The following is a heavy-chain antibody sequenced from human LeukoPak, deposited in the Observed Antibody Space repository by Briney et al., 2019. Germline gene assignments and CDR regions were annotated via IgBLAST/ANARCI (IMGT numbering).Heavy chain of an antibody. Sequence: SETLSLTCTVSGASISSGSYYWSWIRQPPGKGLEWIGYIYYSGSTNYNPSLKSRVTISVDTSKNQFSLKLSSVTAADTAVYYCARCNAYYDILTGYYPGGFDYWGQGTLVTVSS. V-gene: IGHV4-61*01. CDR1: GASISSGSYY. D-gene: IGHD3-9*01. CDR2: IYYSGST. CDR3: ARCNAYYDILTGYYPGGFDY. J-gene: IGHJ4*02.